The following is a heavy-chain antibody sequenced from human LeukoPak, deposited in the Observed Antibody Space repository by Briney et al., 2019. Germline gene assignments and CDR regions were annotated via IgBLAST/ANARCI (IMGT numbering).Heavy chain of an antibody. CDR1: GFTLSSYS. CDR3: ARGTVAPDY. D-gene: IGHD6-19*01. Sequence: PGGSLRLSCAASGFTLSSYSMNWVRQALGKGLEWVSYSSSSSSTIYYADSVKGRFTISRDNAKNSVYLQMNSLRAEDTAVYYCARGTVAPDYWGQGTLVTVSS. V-gene: IGHV3-48*04. J-gene: IGHJ4*02. CDR2: SSSSSSTI.